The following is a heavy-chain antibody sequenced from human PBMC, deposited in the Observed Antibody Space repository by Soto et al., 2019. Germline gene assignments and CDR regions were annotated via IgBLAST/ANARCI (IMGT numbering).Heavy chain of an antibody. CDR3: AKLSDMYVVVIHCDY. Sequence: EVQLLESGGGLVQPGGSLRLSCAAYGFTFRSDAMSWVRQAPGKGLEWVSAISGGGGSTYNADSVKGRFTISRDNSMNTLYLQMNSLRAEDTAVYYCAKLSDMYVVVIHCDYWGQGTLVTLSS. CDR1: GFTFRSDA. CDR2: ISGGGGST. J-gene: IGHJ4*02. D-gene: IGHD3-22*01. V-gene: IGHV3-23*01.